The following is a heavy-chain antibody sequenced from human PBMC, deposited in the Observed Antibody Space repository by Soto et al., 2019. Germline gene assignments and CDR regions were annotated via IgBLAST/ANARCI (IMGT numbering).Heavy chain of an antibody. CDR2: IIPIFGTA. V-gene: IGHV1-69*13. CDR3: ARGSGLVHYYYYYGMDV. D-gene: IGHD6-19*01. CDR1: GGTFSSYA. Sequence: SVKVSCKASGGTFSSYAISWVRQAPGQGLEWMGGIIPIFGTANYAQKFQGRVTITADESTSTAYMELSSLRSEDTAVYYCARGSGLVHYYYYYGMDVWGQGTTVTVAS. J-gene: IGHJ6*02.